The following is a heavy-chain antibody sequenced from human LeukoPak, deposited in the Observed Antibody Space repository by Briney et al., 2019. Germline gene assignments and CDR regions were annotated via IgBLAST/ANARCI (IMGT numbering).Heavy chain of an antibody. CDR3: ARVRQVRGVIILPYDY. CDR2: INPNSGGT. J-gene: IGHJ4*02. CDR1: GYTFTGYY. V-gene: IGHV1-2*02. D-gene: IGHD3-10*01. Sequence: ASVKVSCKASGYTFTGYYMHWVRQAPGQGLEWMGWINPNSGGTNYAQKFQGRVTMTRDTSISTAYMELSRLRSDDTAVYYRARVRQVRGVIILPYDYWGQGTLVTVSS.